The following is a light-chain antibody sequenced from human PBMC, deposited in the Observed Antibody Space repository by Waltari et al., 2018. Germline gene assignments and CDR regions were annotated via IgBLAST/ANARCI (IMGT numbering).Light chain of an antibody. J-gene: IGLJ1*01. V-gene: IGLV2-14*01. CDR1: GRHVGACDF. CDR2: EVS. Sequence: QSALSHPASASGPPGPSTPTPRPGTGRHVGACDFVSWYQQHPGKAPHLIIYEVSNRPSGISNRFSASKSGNTASLTISGLQAEDEADYYCSSYTTSSAPGVFGTGTRVTVL. CDR3: SSYTTSSAPGV.